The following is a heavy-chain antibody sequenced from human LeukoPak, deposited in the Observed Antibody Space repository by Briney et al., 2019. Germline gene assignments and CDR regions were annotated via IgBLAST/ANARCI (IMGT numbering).Heavy chain of an antibody. V-gene: IGHV3-11*03. D-gene: IGHD6-13*01. CDR3: AKEGEQRTSSRWRGIDY. Sequence: PGGSLRLSCAASGFTFSDYYMSWIRQAPGKGLEWVSYISSSSSYTNYADSVKGRFTISRDNSKNTLYLQMNGLRVEDSALYYCAKEGEQRTSSRWRGIDYWGQGTLVTVSS. J-gene: IGHJ4*02. CDR1: GFTFSDYY. CDR2: ISSSSSYT.